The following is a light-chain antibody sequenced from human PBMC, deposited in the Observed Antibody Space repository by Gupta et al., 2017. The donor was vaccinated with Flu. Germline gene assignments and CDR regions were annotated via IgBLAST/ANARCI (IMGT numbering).Light chain of an antibody. CDR2: EVS. CDR3: SSYASSSHVI. V-gene: IGLV2-14*01. J-gene: IGLJ2*01. CDR1: ASDVGGYNY. Sequence: SALTQPASVSGSPGQSITISCTGTASDVGGYNYCSWYQQYPGKAPKLMIYEVSNRPSGVSNRFSGAKSGNTASLTISGLQAEDDADYYCSSYASSSHVIFGGGTKVTVL.